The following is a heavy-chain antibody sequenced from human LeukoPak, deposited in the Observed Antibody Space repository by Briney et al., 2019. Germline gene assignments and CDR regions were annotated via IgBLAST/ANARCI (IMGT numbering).Heavy chain of an antibody. V-gene: IGHV4-34*01. CDR3: ARGPLLQTYYYGSGSYGLSYNWFDP. Sequence: SETLSLTCAVYGGSFSGYYWSWIRLPPGKGLEWIGEINHSGSTNYNPSLKSRVTISVDTSKNQFSLKLSSVTAADTAVYYCARGPLLQTYYYGSGSYGLSYNWFDPWGQGTLVTVSS. J-gene: IGHJ5*02. CDR2: INHSGST. CDR1: GGSFSGYY. D-gene: IGHD3-10*01.